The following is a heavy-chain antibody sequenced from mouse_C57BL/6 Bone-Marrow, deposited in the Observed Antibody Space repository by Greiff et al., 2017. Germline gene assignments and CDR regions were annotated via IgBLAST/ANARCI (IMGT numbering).Heavy chain of an antibody. CDR1: GFTFSSYG. D-gene: IGHD2-1*01. V-gene: IGHV5-6*01. CDR3: ARGYYGPFAY. CDR2: ISSGGSYT. J-gene: IGHJ3*01. Sequence: EVKVVESGGDLVKPGGSLKLSCAASGFTFSSYGMSWVRQTPDKRLEWVATISSGGSYTYYPDSVKGRFTISRDNAKNTLYLQMSSLKSEDTAMYYCARGYYGPFAYWGQGTLVSVSA.